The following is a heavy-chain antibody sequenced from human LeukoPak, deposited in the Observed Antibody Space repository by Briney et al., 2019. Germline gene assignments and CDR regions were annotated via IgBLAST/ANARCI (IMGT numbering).Heavy chain of an antibody. V-gene: IGHV3-74*01. Sequence: PGGSLRLSCAASGFTFSNAWMSWVRQAPGKGLVWVSRINSDGSSTSYADSVKGRFTISRDNAKNTLYLQMNSLRAEDTAVYYCARESSTSTTYLDAFDIWGQGTMVTVSS. CDR3: ARESSTSTTYLDAFDI. CDR1: GFTFSNAW. D-gene: IGHD2-2*01. CDR2: INSDGSST. J-gene: IGHJ3*02.